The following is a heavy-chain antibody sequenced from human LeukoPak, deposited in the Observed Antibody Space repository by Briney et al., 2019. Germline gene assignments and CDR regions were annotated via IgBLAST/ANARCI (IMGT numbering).Heavy chain of an antibody. Sequence: SETLSLTCTVSGGSISSYYWSWIRQPAGKGLEWIGRIYTSGSTNYNPSLKSRVTISVDTSKNQFSLKLSSVTAADTAVYYCARLISRGSHFDYWGQGTLVTVST. CDR2: IYTSGST. V-gene: IGHV4-4*07. J-gene: IGHJ4*02. CDR1: GGSISSYY. CDR3: ARLISRGSHFDY. D-gene: IGHD6-13*01.